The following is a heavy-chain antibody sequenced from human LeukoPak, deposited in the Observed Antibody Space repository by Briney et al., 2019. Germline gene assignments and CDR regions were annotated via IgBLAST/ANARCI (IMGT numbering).Heavy chain of an antibody. J-gene: IGHJ6*03. Sequence: SETLSLTCTVSAGSISSSSYYWGWIRQPPGKGLEWIGSIYYSGSTNYNPSLKSRVTISIDTSKNQFSLKLSSVTAADTAIYFCARAKEYYYYYMDVWGKGTTVTVSS. CDR1: AGSISSSSYY. V-gene: IGHV4-39*07. CDR3: ARAKEYYYYYMDV. CDR2: IYYSGST.